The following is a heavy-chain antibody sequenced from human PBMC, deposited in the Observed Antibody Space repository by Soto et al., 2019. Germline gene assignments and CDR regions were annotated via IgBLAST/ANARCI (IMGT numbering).Heavy chain of an antibody. CDR1: GYTFTGYY. CDR3: ARDSADYYGSGSYDINNWFDP. J-gene: IGHJ5*02. Sequence: ASVKVSCKASGYTFTGYYMHWVRQAPGQGLEWMGWINPNSGGTNYAQKFQGWVTMTRDTSISTAYMELSRLRSDDTAVYYCARDSADYYGSGSYDINNWFDPWGQGTLVTVSS. V-gene: IGHV1-2*04. D-gene: IGHD3-10*01. CDR2: INPNSGGT.